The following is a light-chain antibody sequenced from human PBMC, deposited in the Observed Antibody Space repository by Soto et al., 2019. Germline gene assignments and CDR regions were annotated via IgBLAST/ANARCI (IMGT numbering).Light chain of an antibody. CDR1: QSISSW. Sequence: DIQMTQSPSTLSASVGDRVTITCRASQSISSWLAWYQQKPGKAPKLLIYKASSLESGVPSRFSGSGSGTEFTLTISMLQADDFATYYCQQYNSYITFGPGTKVDIK. J-gene: IGKJ3*01. CDR2: KAS. V-gene: IGKV1-5*03. CDR3: QQYNSYIT.